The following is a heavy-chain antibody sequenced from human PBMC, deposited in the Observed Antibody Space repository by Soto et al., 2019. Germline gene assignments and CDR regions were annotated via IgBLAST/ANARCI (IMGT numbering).Heavy chain of an antibody. V-gene: IGHV1-18*01. Sequence: QVQLVQSGAEVKKPGASVKVSCKASGYTFTSYGLSWVRQAPGQGLEWMGWISAYNGNTNYAQKLQGRVTMTTDTATSTAYMELRSLRSDDTAVDYCAREEGGLEWSPNWFPLGPGNPGHRLL. J-gene: IGHJ5*02. CDR1: GYTFTSYG. D-gene: IGHD3-3*01. CDR3: AREEGGLEWSPNWFP. CDR2: ISAYNGNT.